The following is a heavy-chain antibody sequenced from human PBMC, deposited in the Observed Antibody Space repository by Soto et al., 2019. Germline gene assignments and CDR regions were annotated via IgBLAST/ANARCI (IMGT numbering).Heavy chain of an antibody. CDR3: AREGIVGATGFDY. D-gene: IGHD1-26*01. CDR2: INPNSGGT. Sequence: ASVKVSCKASGYTFTGYYMHWVRQAPGQGLEWMGWINPNSGGTNYAQKFQGWVTMTRDTSISTAYMELSRLRSDDTAVYYCAREGIVGATGFDYWGQGTLVTVSS. CDR1: GYTFTGYY. V-gene: IGHV1-2*04. J-gene: IGHJ4*02.